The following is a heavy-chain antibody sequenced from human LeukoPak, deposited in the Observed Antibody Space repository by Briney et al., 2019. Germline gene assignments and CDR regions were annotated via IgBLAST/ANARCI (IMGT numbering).Heavy chain of an antibody. J-gene: IGHJ6*02. CDR3: ARYWIVGATTSGGMDV. Sequence: ASVKVSFKASGYTFTGYYMHWVRQAPGQGLEWMGWINPNSGGTNYAQKFQGRVTMTRDTSISTAYMELSRLRSDDTAVYYCARYWIVGATTSGGMDVWGQGTTVTVSS. V-gene: IGHV1-2*02. CDR1: GYTFTGYY. CDR2: INPNSGGT. D-gene: IGHD1-26*01.